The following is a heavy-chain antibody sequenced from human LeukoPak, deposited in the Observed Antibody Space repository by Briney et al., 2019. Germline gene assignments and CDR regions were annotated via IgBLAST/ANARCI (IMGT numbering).Heavy chain of an antibody. V-gene: IGHV3-30*03. J-gene: IGHJ4*02. Sequence: GRSLRLSCAASGFTFSSYGMHWIRQAPGKGLEWVAVISYDGSNKYYADSVKGRFTISGDNSKNTLYLQMNSLRAEDTAVYYCATYYDILTGLPQYFDYWGQGTLVTVSS. CDR3: ATYYDILTGLPQYFDY. CDR1: GFTFSSYG. D-gene: IGHD3-9*01. CDR2: ISYDGSNK.